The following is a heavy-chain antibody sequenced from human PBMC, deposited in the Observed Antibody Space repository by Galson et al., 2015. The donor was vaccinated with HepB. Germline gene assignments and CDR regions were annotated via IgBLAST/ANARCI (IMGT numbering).Heavy chain of an antibody. V-gene: IGHV3-9*01. D-gene: IGHD2-2*02. Sequence: LRLSCAASGFTFDDYAMHWVRQAPGKGLEWVSGISWNSGSIGYADSVKGRFTISRDNAKNSLYLQMNSLRAEDTALYYCAKDMGAYCSSTSCYKGRASYYYYGMDVWGQGTTVTVSS. J-gene: IGHJ6*02. CDR2: ISWNSGSI. CDR1: GFTFDDYA. CDR3: AKDMGAYCSSTSCYKGRASYYYYGMDV.